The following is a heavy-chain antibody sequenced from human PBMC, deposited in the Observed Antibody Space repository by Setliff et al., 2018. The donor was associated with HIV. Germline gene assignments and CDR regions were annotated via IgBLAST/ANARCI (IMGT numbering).Heavy chain of an antibody. Sequence: ASVKVSCKASGYTFTAYYIHWVRQAPGQGLEWMGWINPYSGGTNYAQNFQGWVTMTRDTSITTAYMELSRLTSDDTALYFCVREVRAAYKEPLWFGQSDPRPDTFDIWGQGTTVTVSS. D-gene: IGHD3-10*01. V-gene: IGHV1-2*04. J-gene: IGHJ3*02. CDR1: GYTFTAYY. CDR2: INPYSGGT. CDR3: VREVRAAYKEPLWFGQSDPRPDTFDI.